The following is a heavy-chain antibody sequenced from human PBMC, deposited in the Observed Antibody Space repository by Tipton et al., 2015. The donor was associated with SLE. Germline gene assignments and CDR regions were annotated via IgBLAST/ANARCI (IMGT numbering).Heavy chain of an antibody. CDR2: ISSSSSYI. J-gene: IGHJ4*02. CDR1: GFPFSDYY. CDR3: ARDRTTMVQGVAFDY. D-gene: IGHD3-10*01. Sequence: SLRLSCAASGFPFSDYYMTWIRQAPGKGLEWVSSISSSSSYIYYADSVKGRFTISRDNAKNSLYLQMDSLRAEDTAVYYCARDRTTMVQGVAFDYWGQGTLVTVSS. V-gene: IGHV3-11*06.